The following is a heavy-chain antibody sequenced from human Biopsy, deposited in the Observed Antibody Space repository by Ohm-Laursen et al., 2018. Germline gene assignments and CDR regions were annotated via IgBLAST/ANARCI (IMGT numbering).Heavy chain of an antibody. Sequence: SLRLSCTASGFVVSGTQMSWVRQAPRKGLEWVSVIYSGDSTYYADSVKGRFTISRDESKNTLYLQMNRLRAEDTAVYHCARDPRDTALGIFDYWGLGTLVTVSS. CDR3: ARDPRDTALGIFDY. CDR2: IYSGDST. J-gene: IGHJ4*02. CDR1: GFVVSGTQ. V-gene: IGHV3-53*01. D-gene: IGHD5-18*01.